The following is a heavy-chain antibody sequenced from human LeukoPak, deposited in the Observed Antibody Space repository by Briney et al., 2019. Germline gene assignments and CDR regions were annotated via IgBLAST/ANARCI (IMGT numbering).Heavy chain of an antibody. CDR3: ARRAGAYSHPYDY. J-gene: IGHJ4*02. Sequence: GGSLRLSCVASGFTFSSYSMNWVRQAPGEGLEWVSYISSLSGTIYYSDSVKGRFTISRDNSKNTLYLQMNSLRVEDTAVYYCARRAGAYSHPYDYWGQGTLVTVSS. CDR1: GFTFSSYS. D-gene: IGHD4/OR15-4a*01. V-gene: IGHV3-48*01. CDR2: ISSLSGTI.